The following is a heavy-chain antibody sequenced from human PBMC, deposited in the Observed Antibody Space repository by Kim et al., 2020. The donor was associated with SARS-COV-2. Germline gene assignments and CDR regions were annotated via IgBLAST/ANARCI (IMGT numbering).Heavy chain of an antibody. CDR2: IYTSGST. CDR3: AREGGYSGYDDAFDI. D-gene: IGHD5-12*01. CDR1: GGSISSGSYY. J-gene: IGHJ3*02. V-gene: IGHV4-61*02. Sequence: SETLSLTCTVSGGSISSGSYYWSWIRQPAGKGLEWIGRIYTSGSTNYNPSLKSRVTISVDTSKNQFSLKLSSVTAADTAVYYCAREGGYSGYDDAFDIWGQGTMVTVSS.